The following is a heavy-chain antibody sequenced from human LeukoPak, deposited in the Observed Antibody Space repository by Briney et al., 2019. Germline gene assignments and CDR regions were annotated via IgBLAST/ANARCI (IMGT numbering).Heavy chain of an antibody. CDR1: GYTFTGYY. D-gene: IGHD1-14*01. V-gene: IGHV1-2*02. CDR3: AKVLNWNHEGFDP. J-gene: IGHJ5*02. CDR2: INPNSGGT. Sequence: ASVKVSCKASGYTFTGYYMHWVRQAPGQGLEWMGWINPNSGGTNYAQKFQGRVTMTRDTSISIAYMELSRLRSDDTAVYYCAKVLNWNHEGFDPWGQGTLVTVSS.